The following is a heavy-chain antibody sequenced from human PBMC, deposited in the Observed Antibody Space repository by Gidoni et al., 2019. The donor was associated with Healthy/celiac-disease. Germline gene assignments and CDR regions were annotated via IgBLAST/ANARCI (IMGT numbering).Heavy chain of an antibody. CDR1: WYTFTSYG. J-gene: IGHJ6*03. CDR2: LSAYNGNT. CDR3: ARQYRGSTKTNGHYYSMDV. D-gene: IGHD3-16*01. Sequence: VQLVQSGAEVKKPGASVKVSCKASWYTFTSYGISWVRPAPGPGLEWRGWLSAYNGNTNDAQKLQGRVTMTTDTSTSKAYMELRSLRSDDTAVYYCARQYRGSTKTNGHYYSMDVWGKGTTVTVSS. V-gene: IGHV1-18*01.